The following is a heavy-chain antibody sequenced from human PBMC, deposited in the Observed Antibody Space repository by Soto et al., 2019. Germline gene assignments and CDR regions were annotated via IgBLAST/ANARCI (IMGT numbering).Heavy chain of an antibody. Sequence: SVKVSCKASGGTFSSYTISWVRQAPGQGLEWMGRIIPILGIANYAQKFQGRVTITADKSTSTAYMELSSLRSEDTAVYYCARDLVGLLGQELVRWFDPWGQGTLVTVSS. CDR1: GGTFSSYT. CDR3: ARDLVGLLGQELVRWFDP. V-gene: IGHV1-69*04. J-gene: IGHJ5*02. CDR2: IIPILGIA. D-gene: IGHD6-13*01.